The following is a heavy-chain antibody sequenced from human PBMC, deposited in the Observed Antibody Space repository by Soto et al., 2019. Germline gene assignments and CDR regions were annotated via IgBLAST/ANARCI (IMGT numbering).Heavy chain of an antibody. D-gene: IGHD7-27*01. J-gene: IGHJ6*02. V-gene: IGHV3-73*01. CDR1: GFTFSGSA. CDR3: TRRLGVERGSRYYGMDV. CDR2: IRSKANSYAT. Sequence: PGGSLRLSCAASGFTFSGSAMHWVRQASGKGLEWVGRIRSKANSYATAYAASVKGRFTISRDDSKNTAYLQMNSLKTEDTAVYYCTRRLGVERGSRYYGMDVWGQGPTVTVSS.